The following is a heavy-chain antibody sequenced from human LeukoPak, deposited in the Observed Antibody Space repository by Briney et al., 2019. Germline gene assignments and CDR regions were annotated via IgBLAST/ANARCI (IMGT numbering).Heavy chain of an antibody. CDR3: VKDLYKGDTSSWYYFDY. CDR1: GFTFSSYS. D-gene: IGHD6-13*01. V-gene: IGHV3-21*01. CDR2: IISSSSYI. Sequence: GGALRLSCAASGFTFSSYSMNWVRQAPGKGLEWVSSIISSSSYIYYADSVKGRFTISKDNAKNSLYLQMTSLRVEDTAIYHCVKDLYKGDTSSWYYFDYWGQGTLVTVSS. J-gene: IGHJ4*02.